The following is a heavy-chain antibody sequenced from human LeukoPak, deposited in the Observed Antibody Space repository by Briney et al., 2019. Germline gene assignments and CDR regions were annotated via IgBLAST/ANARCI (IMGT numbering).Heavy chain of an antibody. CDR2: TYYRSTWYN. CDR1: GDSVSSNSVT. Sequence: SQTLSLTCAISGDSVSSNSVTWNWIRQSPSRGLEWLGRTYYRSTWYNDYAVSVRGRITVNPDTSKNQFSLHLNSVTPEDTAVYYCATSQCGSDCYLAGDYWGQGTLVTVSS. CDR3: ATSQCGSDCYLAGDY. J-gene: IGHJ4*02. V-gene: IGHV6-1*01. D-gene: IGHD2-21*02.